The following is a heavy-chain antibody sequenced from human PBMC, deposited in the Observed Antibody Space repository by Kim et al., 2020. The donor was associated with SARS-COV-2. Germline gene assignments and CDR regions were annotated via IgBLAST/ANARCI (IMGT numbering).Heavy chain of an antibody. J-gene: IGHJ4*02. V-gene: IGHV4-31*03. Sequence: SETLSLTCTVSGASVSSRGYYWSWIRQHPKTGLEWIGYIYYNGNTYYNPSLESRVSISIDTSKNHVSLTLNSVIAADTAVYYCARGFNADTTTPEDSWGQGTLVSVSP. CDR2: IYYNGNT. CDR1: GASVSSRGYY. CDR3: ARGFNADTTTPEDS. D-gene: IGHD1-1*01.